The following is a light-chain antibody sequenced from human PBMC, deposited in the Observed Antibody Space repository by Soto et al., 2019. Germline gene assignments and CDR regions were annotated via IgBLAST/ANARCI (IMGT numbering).Light chain of an antibody. J-gene: IGKJ3*01. CDR2: GAS. Sequence: PGERATLSFRASQSVSSYLLWYQQKPGQAPRLLIYGASTRATGIPDRFTGSGSGTDFTLTISRLEPEDFAVYFCQQYGSSPFTFGPGTKVDIK. CDR1: QSVSSY. V-gene: IGKV3-20*01. CDR3: QQYGSSPFT.